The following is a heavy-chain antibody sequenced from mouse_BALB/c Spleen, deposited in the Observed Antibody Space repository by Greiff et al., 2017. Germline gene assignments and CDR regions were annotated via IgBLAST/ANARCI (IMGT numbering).Heavy chain of an antibody. J-gene: IGHJ3*01. CDR3: ARNYYDYDFAY. CDR1: GFTFSSYT. CDR2: ISSGGGNT. V-gene: IGHV5-9*03. D-gene: IGHD2-4*01. Sequence: EVMLVESGGGLVKPGGSLKLSCAASGFTFSSYTMSWVRQTPEKRLEWVATISSGGGNTYYPDSVKGRFTISRDNAKNNLYLQMSSLRSEDTALYYCARNYYDYDFAYWGQGTLVTVSA.